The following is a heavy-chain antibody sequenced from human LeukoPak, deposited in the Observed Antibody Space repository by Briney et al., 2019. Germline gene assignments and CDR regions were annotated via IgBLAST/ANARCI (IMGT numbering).Heavy chain of an antibody. Sequence: GGSLRLSCAASGFTFSSYSMNWVRQAPGKELEWVSSISSSSSYIYYADSVKGRFTISRDNAKNSLYLQMNSLRAEDTAVYYCARPRLRFDHYWGQGTLVTVSS. CDR2: ISSSSSYI. CDR3: ARPRLRFDHY. CDR1: GFTFSSYS. D-gene: IGHD3-16*01. V-gene: IGHV3-21*01. J-gene: IGHJ4*02.